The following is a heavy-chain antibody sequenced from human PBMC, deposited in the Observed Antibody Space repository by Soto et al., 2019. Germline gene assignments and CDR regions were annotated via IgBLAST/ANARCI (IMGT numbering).Heavy chain of an antibody. Sequence: QVKLVQSRAEVKKPGSSVRVSCKASEGTFNSYVVSWVRQAPGQGLQWMRGIIPLFGTTNYAHQLEGRVTITADTSTTTAYLELSGLIPGDTAVYYCARGDTIFESSERYYHYGLAVWGQGTTVIVSS. D-gene: IGHD3-3*01. V-gene: IGHV1-69*06. CDR2: IIPLFGTT. CDR1: EGTFNSYV. J-gene: IGHJ6*02. CDR3: ARGDTIFESSERYYHYGLAV.